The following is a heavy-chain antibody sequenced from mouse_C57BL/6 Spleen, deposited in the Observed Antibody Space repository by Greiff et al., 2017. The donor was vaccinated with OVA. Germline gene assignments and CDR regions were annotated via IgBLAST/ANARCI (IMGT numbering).Heavy chain of an antibody. CDR3: ASLNWDAFAY. Sequence: VQLQQSGAELARPGASVKLSCKASGYTFTSYGISWVKQRTGQGLEWIGEIYPRSGNTYYNEKFKGKATLTADKSSSTAYMELRSLTSEDSAVYFCASLNWDAFAYWGQGTLVTVSA. CDR2: IYPRSGNT. J-gene: IGHJ3*01. V-gene: IGHV1-81*01. CDR1: GYTFTSYG. D-gene: IGHD4-1*01.